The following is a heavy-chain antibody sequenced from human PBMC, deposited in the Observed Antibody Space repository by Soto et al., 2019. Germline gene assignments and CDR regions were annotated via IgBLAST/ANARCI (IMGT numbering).Heavy chain of an antibody. CDR1: GGTFSSYA. Sequence: QVQLVQSGAEVKKPGSSVKVSCKASGGTFSSYAISWVRQAPGQGLEWMGGIIPIFGTANYAQKFQGRVPITADEYTSTAYMELSSLRTEDTVVDYCVYYGSSGYYGNPDYWGQGTLVTVSS. CDR3: VYYGSSGYYGNPDY. V-gene: IGHV1-69*01. CDR2: IIPIFGTA. D-gene: IGHD3-22*01. J-gene: IGHJ4*02.